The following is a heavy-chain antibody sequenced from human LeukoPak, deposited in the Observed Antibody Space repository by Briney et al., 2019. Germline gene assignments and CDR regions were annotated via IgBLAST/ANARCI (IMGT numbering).Heavy chain of an antibody. Sequence: GGSLRHSCAASGFTFSSSWMHWVRQAPGKGLVWVSRINSDGSSTSYADSVKGRFTISRDNAKNTLYLQMNSLRAEDTAVYYCARVMDYEGYFNYWGQGTLVTVSA. V-gene: IGHV3-74*01. CDR3: ARVMDYEGYFNY. CDR1: GFTFSSSW. J-gene: IGHJ4*02. D-gene: IGHD3-22*01. CDR2: INSDGSST.